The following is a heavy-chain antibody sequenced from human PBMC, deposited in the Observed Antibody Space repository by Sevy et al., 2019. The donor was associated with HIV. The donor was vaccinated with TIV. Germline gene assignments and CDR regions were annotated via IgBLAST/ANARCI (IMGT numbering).Heavy chain of an antibody. CDR2: FDPEDGET. D-gene: IGHD3-9*01. Sequence: ASVKVSCKVSGYTLTELSMHWVRQAPGKGLEWMGGFDPEDGETIYAQKFQGRVTMTEDTSTDTAYMELSSLRSEDTAVHYCATFRRYFGGSPVHDAFDIWGQGTMVTVSS. J-gene: IGHJ3*02. V-gene: IGHV1-24*01. CDR1: GYTLTELS. CDR3: ATFRRYFGGSPVHDAFDI.